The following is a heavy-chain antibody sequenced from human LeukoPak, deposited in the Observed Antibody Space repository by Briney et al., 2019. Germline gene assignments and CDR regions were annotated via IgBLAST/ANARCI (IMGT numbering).Heavy chain of an antibody. Sequence: GSLRLSCAASGFTFSTYWMSWVRQAPGKGLEWVANIKEDGSEKYYGDSVKGRFTISRDNAKNSLYLQMNSLRAEDTAVYYCARDSSGYQWGQGALVTVSS. D-gene: IGHD3-22*01. J-gene: IGHJ4*02. CDR3: ARDSSGYQ. CDR2: IKEDGSEK. V-gene: IGHV3-7*01. CDR1: GFTFSTYW.